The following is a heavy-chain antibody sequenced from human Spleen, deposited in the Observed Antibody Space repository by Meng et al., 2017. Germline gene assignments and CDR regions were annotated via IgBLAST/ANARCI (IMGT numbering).Heavy chain of an antibody. CDR3: ARDEDISAAGKLFRDY. CDR2: INPKSVDT. Sequence: QVRRLQSGFEVNNPGPSVKVSPKPLDYNFPASYIPWVRRALGQGLEWMGRINPKSVDTHSAHKFQARVTMTDDTSISKDYMELSGLRSDDTVMYYGARDEDISAAGKLFRDYWGQGTLVTVSS. D-gene: IGHD6-25*01. CDR1: DYNFPASY. V-gene: IGHV1-2*05. J-gene: IGHJ4*02.